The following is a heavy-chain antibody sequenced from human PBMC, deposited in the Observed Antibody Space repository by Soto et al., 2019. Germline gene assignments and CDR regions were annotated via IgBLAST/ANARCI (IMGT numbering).Heavy chain of an antibody. J-gene: IGHJ4*02. CDR3: ARGRVFAY. CDR2: INHSGST. Sequence: QVQLQQWGAGLLKPSETLSLTCAVYGGSFSGYYWSWIRQPPGKGLEWIGEINHSGSTNYNPSLKSRVTISVDTSKNQFSLKLSSVAAADTAVYYCARGRVFAYWGQGTLVTVSS. CDR1: GGSFSGYY. V-gene: IGHV4-34*01.